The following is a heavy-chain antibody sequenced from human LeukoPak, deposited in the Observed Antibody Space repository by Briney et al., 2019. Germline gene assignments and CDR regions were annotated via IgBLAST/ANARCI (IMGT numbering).Heavy chain of an antibody. CDR1: AFTFSSYW. CDR2: IKQDGSEK. V-gene: IGHV3-7*01. J-gene: IGHJ6*03. CDR3: ARGAYYDFWSGWRGWSGGPQYYYMDV. Sequence: PGGSLRLSCAASAFTFSSYWMSWVRQAPGKGLEWVANIKQDGSEKYYVDSVKGRFTISRDNAKNSLYLQMNSLRAEDTAVYYCARGAYYDFWSGWRGWSGGPQYYYMDVWGKGTTVTVSS. D-gene: IGHD3-3*01.